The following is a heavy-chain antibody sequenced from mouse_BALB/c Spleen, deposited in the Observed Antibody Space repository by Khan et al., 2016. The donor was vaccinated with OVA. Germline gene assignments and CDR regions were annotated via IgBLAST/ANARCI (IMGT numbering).Heavy chain of an antibody. CDR1: GYSITSGYG. CDR3: ARTARIKY. Sequence: DVQLQESGPGLVKPSQSLSLTCTVTGYSITSGYGWNWIRQFPGNKLEWMGYISYSGSTNYNPSLKSRISITRDTSKNQFFLQLNSVTTYDTATYYCARTARIKYWGQGTTLTVSS. J-gene: IGHJ2*01. CDR2: ISYSGST. D-gene: IGHD1-2*01. V-gene: IGHV3-2*02.